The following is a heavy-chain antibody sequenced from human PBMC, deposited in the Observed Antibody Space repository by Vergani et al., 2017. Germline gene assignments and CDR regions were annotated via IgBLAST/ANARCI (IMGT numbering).Heavy chain of an antibody. D-gene: IGHD1-1*01. CDR3: GRGSDNYK. J-gene: IGHJ4*02. CDR2: IKNTGDST. Sequence: EVQLLESGGDLVQPGGSLRLSCAASGFTFIMHAMSWVRQAPGKGLEWVSSIKNTGDSTHYADSVKGRFTISRDNSKNTLYLQMNSLRVEDTAVYYCGRGSDNYKWCQGTLVTVSS. CDR1: GFTFIMHA. V-gene: IGHV3-23*01.